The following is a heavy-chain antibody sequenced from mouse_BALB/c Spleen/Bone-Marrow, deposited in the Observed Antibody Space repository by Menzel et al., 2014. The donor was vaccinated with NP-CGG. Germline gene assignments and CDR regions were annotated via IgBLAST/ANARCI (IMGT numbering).Heavy chain of an antibody. D-gene: IGHD1-1*01. Sequence: EVKVEESGGGLVQPGGSRKLSCAASGITFXSFGMHWVRQAPEKGLEWVAYISSGSSTIYYADTVKGRFTISRDNPKNTLFLQMTSLRSEDTAMYYCARDYGYAMDYWGQGTSVTVSS. CDR2: ISSGSSTI. V-gene: IGHV5-17*02. CDR3: ARDYGYAMDY. J-gene: IGHJ4*01. CDR1: GITFXSFG.